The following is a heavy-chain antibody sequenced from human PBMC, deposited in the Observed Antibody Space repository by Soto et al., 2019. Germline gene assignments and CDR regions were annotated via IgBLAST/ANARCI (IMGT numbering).Heavy chain of an antibody. CDR1: GFTFSSYS. J-gene: IGHJ4*02. Sequence: GGSLRLSCAASGFTFSSYSMNWVRQAPGKGLEWVSSISSSSSYIYYADSVKGRFTISRDNAKNSLYLQMNSLRAEDTAVYYCASTDFWSGYSDYWGQGTLVTVSS. D-gene: IGHD3-3*01. CDR3: ASTDFWSGYSDY. CDR2: ISSSSSYI. V-gene: IGHV3-21*01.